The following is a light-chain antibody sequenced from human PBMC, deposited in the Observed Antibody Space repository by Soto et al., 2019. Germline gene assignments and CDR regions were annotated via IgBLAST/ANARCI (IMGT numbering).Light chain of an antibody. CDR2: DAS. V-gene: IGKV3-11*01. Sequence: ENVLSQSPATRSLSPGEGSTLSCPASQSVSSYLAWYQQKPGQAPRLLIYDASNRATGIPARFSGSGSGTDFTLTISSLEPEDFAVYYCQQRSNWPPITFGQGTRLEIK. CDR3: QQRSNWPPIT. CDR1: QSVSSY. J-gene: IGKJ5*01.